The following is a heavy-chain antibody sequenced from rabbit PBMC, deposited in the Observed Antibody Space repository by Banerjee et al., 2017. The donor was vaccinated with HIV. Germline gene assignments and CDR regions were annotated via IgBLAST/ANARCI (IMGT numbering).Heavy chain of an antibody. CDR1: GFSFSSYYY. CDR2: IDTNTGKT. J-gene: IGHJ4*01. CDR3: AGDLAAVTGWNFGL. D-gene: IGHD7-1*01. Sequence: QSLEESGGDLVKPGASLTLTCTASGFSFSSYYYMYWVRQAPGKGLEWIGFIDTNTGKTFYASWAKGRFTISKTSPTTVTLQMTSLTVADTATYLCAGDLAAVTGWNFGLWGPGTLVTVS. V-gene: IGHV1S40*01.